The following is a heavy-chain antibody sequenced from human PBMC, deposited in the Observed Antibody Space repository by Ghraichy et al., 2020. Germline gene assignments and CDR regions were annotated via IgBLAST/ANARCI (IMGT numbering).Heavy chain of an antibody. CDR1: GGSISSYY. V-gene: IGHV4-59*08. Sequence: SETLSLTCTVSGGSISSYYWSWIRQPPGKGLEWIGYIYYSGSTNYNPSLKSRVTISVDTSKNQFSLKLSSVTAADTAVYYCARVLVVLGRTPWGYYFDYWGQGTLVTVSS. CDR2: IYYSGST. D-gene: IGHD2-2*01. CDR3: ARVLVVLGRTPWGYYFDY. J-gene: IGHJ4*02.